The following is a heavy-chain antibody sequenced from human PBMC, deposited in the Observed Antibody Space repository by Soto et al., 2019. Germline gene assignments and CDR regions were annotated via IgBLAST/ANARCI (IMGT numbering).Heavy chain of an antibody. CDR3: ARSYGEVWYFDL. CDR1: GGSFSGYY. CDR2: INHSGST. V-gene: IGHV4-34*01. J-gene: IGHJ2*01. Sequence: QVQLQQWGAGLLKPSETLSLTCAVYGGSFSGYYWSWIRQPPGKGLEWIGEINHSGSTNYNPSLKSRVTISVDTSKNMFSLELSSVTAADTAVYYCARSYGEVWYFDLWGRGTLVTVSS. D-gene: IGHD4-17*01.